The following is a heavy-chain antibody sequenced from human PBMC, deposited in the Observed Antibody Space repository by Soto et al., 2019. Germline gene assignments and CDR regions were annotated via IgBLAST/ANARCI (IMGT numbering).Heavy chain of an antibody. Sequence: QVQLVQSGAEVKKPGSSAKVSCKASGGTFSSYAISWVRQAPGQGLEWMGGIIPIFGTANYAQKFQGRVTITADDSTSTAYMELSSLRSEDTAVYYCATHGEAHYYYGMDVWGQGTTVTVSS. CDR2: IIPIFGTA. J-gene: IGHJ6*02. CDR1: GGTFSSYA. V-gene: IGHV1-69*12. D-gene: IGHD3-10*01. CDR3: ATHGEAHYYYGMDV.